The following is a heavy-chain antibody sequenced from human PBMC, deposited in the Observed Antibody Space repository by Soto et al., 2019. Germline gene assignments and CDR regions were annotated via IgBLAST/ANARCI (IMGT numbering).Heavy chain of an antibody. V-gene: IGHV4-59*01. CDR1: GDSISSYY. CDR2: VYFSGNT. J-gene: IGHJ4*02. D-gene: IGHD1-26*01. CDR3: ARDAGIVGAYYFDH. Sequence: SETLSPTCSVSGDSISSYYWNWIRQPPGKGLEWIGYVYFSGNTKYNTSLESRAKISVDTSRNQFSLRLTSVTAADTAVYYCARDAGIVGAYYFDHWGQGILVTVSS.